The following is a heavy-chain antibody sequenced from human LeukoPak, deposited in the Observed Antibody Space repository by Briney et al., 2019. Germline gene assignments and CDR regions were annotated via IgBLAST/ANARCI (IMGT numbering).Heavy chain of an antibody. V-gene: IGHV4-34*01. CDR2: IYYSGST. D-gene: IGHD3-9*01. J-gene: IGHJ4*02. CDR3: ARDYHTYYDILTGSD. CDR1: GGSFSGYY. Sequence: SETLSLTCAVYGGSFSGYYWTWIRQPPGKGLEWIGSIYYSGSTYYNPSLKSRVTISVDTSKNQFSLKLSSVTAADTAVYYCARDYHTYYDILTGSDWGQGTLVTVSS.